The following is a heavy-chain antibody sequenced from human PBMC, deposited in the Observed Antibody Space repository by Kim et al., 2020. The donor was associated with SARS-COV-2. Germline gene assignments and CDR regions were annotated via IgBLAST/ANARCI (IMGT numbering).Heavy chain of an antibody. CDR2: ISDSGVTT. CDR1: EFPFNTYA. CDR3: TGSRGGLRFHSFDY. J-gene: IGHJ4*02. V-gene: IGHV3-23*01. D-gene: IGHD5-12*01. Sequence: GGSLRLSCAASEFPFNTYAMSWVRQAPGRGLEWVSAISDSGVTTFYADSVKGRFTISRDNSKNTLFLHMNSLRVEDTAVYYCTGSRGGLRFHSFDYWGQGTLVTVSP.